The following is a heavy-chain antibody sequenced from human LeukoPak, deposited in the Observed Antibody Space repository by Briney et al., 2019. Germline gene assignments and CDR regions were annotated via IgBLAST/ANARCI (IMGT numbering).Heavy chain of an antibody. D-gene: IGHD2-21*02. J-gene: IGHJ4*02. CDR2: VNPNSGGT. Sequence: GASVKVSCKASGYTFTDYYIHWVRQAPGQGLEWMGWVNPNSGGTNYAQKFQGRVTMTRDTSISTVYMELSRLRSDDTAVYYCARGLYSGDWGVDCWGQGTLVTVSS. CDR3: ARGLYSGDWGVDC. CDR1: GYTFTDYY. V-gene: IGHV1-2*02.